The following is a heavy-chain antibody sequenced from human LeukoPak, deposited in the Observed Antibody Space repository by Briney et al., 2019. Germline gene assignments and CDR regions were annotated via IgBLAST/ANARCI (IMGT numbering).Heavy chain of an antibody. J-gene: IGHJ4*02. CDR1: GGTFSSYA. CDR3: ARDVTGIFDY. D-gene: IGHD7-27*01. V-gene: IGHV1-18*01. Sequence: ASVKVSCKASGGTFSSYAISWVRQAPGQGLEWMGWISAYTGNTNYAQKLQGRVTMTTDTSTSTAYMELRSLRSDDTAVYYCARDVTGIFDYWGQGTLVTVSS. CDR2: ISAYTGNT.